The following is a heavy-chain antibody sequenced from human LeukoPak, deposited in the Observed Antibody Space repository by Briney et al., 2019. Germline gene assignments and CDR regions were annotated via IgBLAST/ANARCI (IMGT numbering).Heavy chain of an antibody. CDR2: ISSSSSYI. J-gene: IGHJ4*02. V-gene: IGHV3-21*05. D-gene: IGHD1-14*01. CDR3: ARVTFNYFDY. CDR1: GFTFSRYE. Sequence: GGSLRLSCAASGFTFSRYEMNGVRQAPGKGLVWFSYISSSSSYIYYADSVKGRFTISRDNANSSLFLQMNSLRAEHTAVYYCARVTFNYFDYWGQGTLVTVSS.